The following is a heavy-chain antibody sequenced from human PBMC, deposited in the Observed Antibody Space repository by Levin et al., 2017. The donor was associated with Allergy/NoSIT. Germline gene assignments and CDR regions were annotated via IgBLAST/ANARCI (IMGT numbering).Heavy chain of an antibody. J-gene: IGHJ2*01. CDR2: IGPYNGNT. V-gene: IGHV1-18*01. CDR1: GYTFINYG. D-gene: IGHD5/OR15-5a*01. CDR3: TRDLNGYCVSPKCSWYFDL. Sequence: GGSLRLSCKASGYTFINYGVSWVRQAPGQGLEWMGWIGPYNGNTRYAEKFQGRVTLTSDTSTNTAYMELRSLRAGDAAVYYCTRDLNGYCVSPKCSWYFDLWGRGTPVSVSS.